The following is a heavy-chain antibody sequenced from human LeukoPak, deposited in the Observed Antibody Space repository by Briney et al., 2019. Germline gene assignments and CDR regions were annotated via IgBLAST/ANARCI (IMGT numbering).Heavy chain of an antibody. Sequence: GGSLRLSCEVSGFTFSSYNMNWVRQAPGKGLEWVASISTTSSYIYYADSVKGRFTISRDNAKNSLYLQMNSLRAEDTAVYYCAELGITMIGGVWGKGTTVTISS. CDR3: AELGITMIGGV. V-gene: IGHV3-21*01. D-gene: IGHD3-10*02. CDR1: GFTFSSYN. CDR2: ISTTSSYI. J-gene: IGHJ6*04.